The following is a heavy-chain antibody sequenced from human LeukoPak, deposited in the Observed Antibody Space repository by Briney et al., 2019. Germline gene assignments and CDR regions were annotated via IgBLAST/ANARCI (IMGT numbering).Heavy chain of an antibody. CDR3: ARGTGYSSGWYIPYYFDY. J-gene: IGHJ4*02. D-gene: IGHD6-19*01. V-gene: IGHV3-23*01. Sequence: PGGSLRLSCTASGFTFSNYAMSWVRQAPGKGPEWVSTISDSGGSTYYADSVKGRFTISRDNSKNTLYLQMNSLRAEDTAVYYCARGTGYSSGWYIPYYFDYWGQGTLVTVSS. CDR1: GFTFSNYA. CDR2: ISDSGGST.